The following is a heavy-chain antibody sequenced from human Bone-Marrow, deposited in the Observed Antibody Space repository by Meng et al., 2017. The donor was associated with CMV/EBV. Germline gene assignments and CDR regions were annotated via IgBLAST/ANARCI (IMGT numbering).Heavy chain of an antibody. CDR3: TRDFSNNYCIDY. D-gene: IGHD4-11*01. Sequence: GESLKISCATSGFSFVNYGIHWVRQAPGKGLEWVAVIWSDGSNTYYADSVKGRFTISRDNSKNTLYLQMNSLRSEDTALYYCTRDFSNNYCIDYWGQGTLVTVSS. CDR2: IWSDGSNT. V-gene: IGHV3-33*01. CDR1: GFSFVNYG. J-gene: IGHJ4*02.